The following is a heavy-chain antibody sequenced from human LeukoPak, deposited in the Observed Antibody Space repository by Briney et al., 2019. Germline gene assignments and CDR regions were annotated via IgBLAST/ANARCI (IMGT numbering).Heavy chain of an antibody. Sequence: SETLSLTCTVSGGSVSTGGSVSSARYYWSWIRQPPGKGLEWIGYIYYSGSTNYHPSLKSRVTISVDTPKNQFSLNLSSVTAADTAVYYCARGEYSYGYATWGQGTLVTVSS. CDR2: IYYSGST. D-gene: IGHD5-18*01. CDR1: GGSVSTGGSVSSARYY. CDR3: ARGEYSYGYAT. J-gene: IGHJ4*02. V-gene: IGHV4-61*01.